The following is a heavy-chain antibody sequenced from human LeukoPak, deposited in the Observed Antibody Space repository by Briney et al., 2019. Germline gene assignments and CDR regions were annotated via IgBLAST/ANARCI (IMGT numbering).Heavy chain of an antibody. CDR2: IYYTGST. CDR3: ARSVVTLYWYFDL. D-gene: IGHD4-23*01. J-gene: IGHJ2*01. V-gene: IGHV4-39*07. CDR1: GGSISSSGYY. Sequence: SETLSLTCTVSGGSISSSGYYWGWIRHPPGKGLEWIGSIYYTGSTYYNPSLKSLVTISLDTSKNQFSLKLSSVTTADTAVYYCARSVVTLYWYFDLWGRGTLVTVSS.